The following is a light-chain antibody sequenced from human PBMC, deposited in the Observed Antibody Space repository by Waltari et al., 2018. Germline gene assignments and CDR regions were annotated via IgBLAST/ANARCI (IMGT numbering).Light chain of an antibody. J-gene: IGLJ2*01. V-gene: IGLV2-11*01. CDR1: SSDLGGIHC. CDR2: DVS. CDR3: CSYAGSYTFVV. Sequence: QSALTQPRSVSGTPGQSATISCTGTSSDLGGIHCLSRYQQHPGKAPKLMIYDVSKRPSGVPDRFSGSKSGNTASLTISGLQAEDEADYYCCSYAGSYTFVVFGGGTKLTVL.